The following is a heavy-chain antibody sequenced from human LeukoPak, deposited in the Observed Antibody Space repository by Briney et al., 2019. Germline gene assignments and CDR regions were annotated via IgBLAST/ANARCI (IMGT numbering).Heavy chain of an antibody. J-gene: IGHJ4*02. CDR1: GFTFSSYA. D-gene: IGHD6-13*01. CDR2: ISGSGIST. CDR3: AKDPEAGLTGYFDF. Sequence: GGSLRLSCVASGFTFSSYAMSWLPQPLGKGLEWVSAISGSGISTYYADSVKGRFTISRDNSKTTLYLQLNSLRAEDTAIYYCAKDPEAGLTGYFDFWGQGTLVTVSS. V-gene: IGHV3-23*01.